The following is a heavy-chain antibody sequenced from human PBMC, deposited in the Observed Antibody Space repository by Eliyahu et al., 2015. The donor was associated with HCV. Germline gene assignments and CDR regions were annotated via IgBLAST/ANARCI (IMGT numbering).Heavy chain of an antibody. CDR2: ISSSGSTI. J-gene: IGHJ4*02. D-gene: IGHD6-13*01. Sequence: EVQLVESGXXLVQPGGSLXLSXAXSGFXFSSYXMNWVRQAPGKGLEWVSYISSSGSTIYYADSVKGRFTISRDNAKNSLYLQMNSLRAEDTAVYYCARSPGIAAAGDHFDYWGQGTLVTVSS. CDR1: GFXFSSYX. CDR3: ARSPGIAAAGDHFDY. V-gene: IGHV3-48*03.